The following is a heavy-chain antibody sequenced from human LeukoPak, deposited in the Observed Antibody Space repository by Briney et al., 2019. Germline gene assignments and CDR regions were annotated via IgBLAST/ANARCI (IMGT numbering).Heavy chain of an antibody. CDR3: AREFDDFWSGMAAFDI. J-gene: IGHJ3*02. CDR1: GFTFSSYA. V-gene: IGHV3-30*04. D-gene: IGHD3-3*01. Sequence: GRSLRLSCAASGFTFSSYAMHWVRQAPGKGLEWVAVISYDGSNKYYADSVKGRFTISRDNSKNTLYLQMNSLRAEDTAVYYCAREFDDFWSGMAAFDIWGQGTMVTVSS. CDR2: ISYDGSNK.